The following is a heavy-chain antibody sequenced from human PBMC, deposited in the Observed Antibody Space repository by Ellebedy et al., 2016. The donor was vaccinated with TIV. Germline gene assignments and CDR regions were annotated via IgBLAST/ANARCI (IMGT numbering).Heavy chain of an antibody. CDR1: GFTFSSYA. Sequence: GGSLRLXXAASGFTFSSYAMSWVRQAPGKGLEWVSAISGSGGSTYYADSVKGRFTISRDNSKNTLYLQMNSLRAEDTAVYYCAEVGGSYSHFDYWGQGTLVTVSS. J-gene: IGHJ4*02. D-gene: IGHD1-26*01. CDR3: AEVGGSYSHFDY. CDR2: ISGSGGST. V-gene: IGHV3-23*01.